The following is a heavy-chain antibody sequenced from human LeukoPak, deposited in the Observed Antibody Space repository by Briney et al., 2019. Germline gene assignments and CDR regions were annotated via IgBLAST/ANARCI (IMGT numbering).Heavy chain of an antibody. CDR1: GYSFTGYY. D-gene: IGHD6-13*01. V-gene: IGHV1-2*02. J-gene: IGHJ4*02. CDR2: INPNSGVT. CDR3: ARDYSTSCWDN. Sequence: ASVKVSCKASGYSFTGYYFHWVRQAPGQGLEWMGWINPNSGVTSYAQNFQDRVTMTSDTSIRTAYMELNRLISDDTAVYYCARDYSTSCWDNWGQGTLVTVSS.